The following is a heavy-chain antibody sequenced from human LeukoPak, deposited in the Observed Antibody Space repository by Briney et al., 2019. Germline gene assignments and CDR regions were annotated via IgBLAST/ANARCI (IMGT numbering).Heavy chain of an antibody. CDR2: ISGSSGST. Sequence: GGSLRLSCVASGFTFSSYAMSWVRQAPGKGLEWVSAISGSSGSTYYADSVKGRFTISRDNSKNTLYLQMNSLRAEDTAVYYCAKAAGVGYSYFDYWGQGTLVTVSS. CDR1: GFTFSSYA. J-gene: IGHJ4*02. V-gene: IGHV3-23*01. D-gene: IGHD5-18*01. CDR3: AKAAGVGYSYFDY.